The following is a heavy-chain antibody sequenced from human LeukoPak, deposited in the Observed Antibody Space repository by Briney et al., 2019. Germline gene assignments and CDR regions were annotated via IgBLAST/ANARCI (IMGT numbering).Heavy chain of an antibody. V-gene: IGHV3-15*01. Sequence: GGSLRLSCAASGFNVSSNHMSWVRQAPGKGLEWVGRIKSKTDGGTTDYAAPVKGRLTISRDDSKNTLYLQMNSLKTEDTAVYYCTTDLSIHYYDSSGYYYGADSWGQGTLVTVSS. J-gene: IGHJ5*02. CDR1: GFNVSSNH. CDR3: TTDLSIHYYDSSGYYYGADS. D-gene: IGHD3-22*01. CDR2: IKSKTDGGTT.